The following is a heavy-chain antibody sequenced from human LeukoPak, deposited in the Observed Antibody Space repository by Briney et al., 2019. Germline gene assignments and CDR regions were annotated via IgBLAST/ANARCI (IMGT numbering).Heavy chain of an antibody. D-gene: IGHD3-22*01. Sequence: PSETLSLTCAVSGYSIRSGHYWGWIRQSLGKGLEWIGSINHSGITEYNPSLKSRVTLSVDTSKNQFSLQLRSVTAADRALYYCARSGDYIKEGFDYWGQGTQVTVSS. CDR3: ARSGDYIKEGFDY. J-gene: IGHJ4*02. V-gene: IGHV4-38-2*01. CDR1: GYSIRSGHY. CDR2: INHSGIT.